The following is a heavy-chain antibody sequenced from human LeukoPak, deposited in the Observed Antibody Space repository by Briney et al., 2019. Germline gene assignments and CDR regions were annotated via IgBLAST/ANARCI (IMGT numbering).Heavy chain of an antibody. D-gene: IGHD4-17*01. V-gene: IGHV1-69*05. Sequence: ASVKVSCKASGGTFSSYAISWVRQAPGQGLEWMGGIIPIFGTANHAQKFQGRVTITTDESTSTAYMELSSLRSEDTAVYYCARHRNEYDYGDYQVIDYWGQGTLVTVSS. J-gene: IGHJ4*02. CDR2: IIPIFGTA. CDR3: ARHRNEYDYGDYQVIDY. CDR1: GGTFSSYA.